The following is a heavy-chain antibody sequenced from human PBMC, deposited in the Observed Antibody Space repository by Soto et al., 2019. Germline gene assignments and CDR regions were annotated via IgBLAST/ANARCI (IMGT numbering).Heavy chain of an antibody. CDR2: FDPEDGET. CDR1: GYTLTELS. D-gene: IGHD6-19*01. J-gene: IGHJ4*02. CDR3: ATGSLKPPPYSSGWFPFDN. Sequence: ASVKVSCKVSGYTLTELSMHWVRQAPGKGLEWMGGFDPEDGETIYAQKFQGRVTMTEDTSTDTAYMELSSLRSEDTAVYYCATGSLKPPPYSSGWFPFDNWGQGTQVTVSS. V-gene: IGHV1-24*01.